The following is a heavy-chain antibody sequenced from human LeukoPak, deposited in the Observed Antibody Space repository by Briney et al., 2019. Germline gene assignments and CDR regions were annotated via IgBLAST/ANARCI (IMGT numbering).Heavy chain of an antibody. D-gene: IGHD3-10*01. J-gene: IGHJ6*03. CDR1: GGSFSGYY. CDR2: INHSGST. CDR3: ARGLKYYGGYYYYYMDV. V-gene: IGHV4-34*01. Sequence: SETLSLTCAVYGGSFSGYYWSWIRQPPGKGLELIGEINHSGSTNYNPSLKSRVTISVDTSKNQSSLKLSSVTAADTAVYYCARGLKYYGGYYYYYMDVWGKGTTVTVSS.